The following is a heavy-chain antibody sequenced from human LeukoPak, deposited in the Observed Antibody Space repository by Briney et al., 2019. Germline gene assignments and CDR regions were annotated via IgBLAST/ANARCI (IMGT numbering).Heavy chain of an antibody. J-gene: IGHJ4*02. D-gene: IGHD4-23*01. V-gene: IGHV4-39*07. CDR2: IYYSGST. CDR3: ARDGGDYGGNSYRFDY. CDR1: GGSISSSSYY. Sequence: PSETLSLTCTVSGGSISSSSYYWGWIRQPPGKGLEWFGSIYYSGSTYYNPSLKSRVTISVDTSKNQFSLKLSSVTAADTAVYYCARDGGDYGGNSYRFDYWGQGTLVTVSS.